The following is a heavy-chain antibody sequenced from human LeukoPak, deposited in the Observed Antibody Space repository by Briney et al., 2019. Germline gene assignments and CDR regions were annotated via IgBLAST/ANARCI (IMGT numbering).Heavy chain of an antibody. J-gene: IGHJ5*02. CDR2: IKSKTDGGTT. Sequence: GGSLRLSCAASGFTFSNAWMSWVRKAPGKGLEGVGGIKSKTDGGTTDYAAPVKGRFTISRDDSKNTLYLQMNSLKTEDTAVYYCTTVKGLGSEGALGSFDPWGQGTLVTVSS. CDR1: GFTFSNAW. V-gene: IGHV3-15*01. D-gene: IGHD1-26*01. CDR3: TTVKGLGSEGALGSFDP.